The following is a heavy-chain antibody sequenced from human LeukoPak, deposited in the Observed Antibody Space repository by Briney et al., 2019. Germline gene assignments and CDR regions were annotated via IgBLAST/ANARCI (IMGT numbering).Heavy chain of an antibody. V-gene: IGHV3-33*08. D-gene: IGHD4-23*01. J-gene: IGHJ4*02. CDR3: ARVTFHYGGNSGLDY. CDR2: IWYDGSNK. CDR1: GLTFSSYG. Sequence: GGSLRLSCAASGLTFSSYGMHWVRQAPGKGPEWVAVIWYDGSNKYYADSVKGRFTISRDNSKNTLYLQMNSLRAEDTAVYYCARVTFHYGGNSGLDYWGQGTLVTVSS.